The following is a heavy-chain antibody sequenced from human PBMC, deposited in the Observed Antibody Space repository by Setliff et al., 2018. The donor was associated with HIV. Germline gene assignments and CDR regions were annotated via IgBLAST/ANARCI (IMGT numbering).Heavy chain of an antibody. D-gene: IGHD3-10*01. CDR2: IHYDGSEK. J-gene: IGHJ4*02. Sequence: PGGSLRLSCTASGFTFRDYWMHWVRQAPGKGLEWLTSIHYDGSEKYYIESVKGRFTVSRDNSKNTLYLQMNSLRPEDTAVYYCAALGSHYYGSGTYFPGYWGQGTLVTVSS. CDR1: GFTFRDYW. CDR3: AALGSHYYGSGTYFPGY. V-gene: IGHV3-30*02.